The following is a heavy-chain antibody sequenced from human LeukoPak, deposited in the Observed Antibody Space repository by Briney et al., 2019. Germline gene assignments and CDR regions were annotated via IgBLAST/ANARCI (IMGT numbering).Heavy chain of an antibody. V-gene: IGHV3-43*02. Sequence: QPGGSLRLSCAGSGFSFDDYAMPWVRQAPGQGPEWVSAISWDGDNTIYADSVKGRFTISRDKTKNSLYLQMNSLRTEDTAFYYCAKGNSGSYFTWFDPWGQGTLVTVSS. CDR1: GFSFDDYA. CDR3: AKGNSGSYFTWFDP. D-gene: IGHD3-10*01. J-gene: IGHJ5*02. CDR2: ISWDGDNT.